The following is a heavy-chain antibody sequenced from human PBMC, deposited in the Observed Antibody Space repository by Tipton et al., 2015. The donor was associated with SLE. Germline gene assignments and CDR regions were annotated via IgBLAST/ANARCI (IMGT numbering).Heavy chain of an antibody. D-gene: IGHD6-13*01. CDR1: GFTFSSYG. V-gene: IGHV3-30*02. CDR2: IRYDGSNK. CDR3: AKDWKQQLTYDAFDI. J-gene: IGHJ3*02. Sequence: SGFTFSSYGMHWVRQAPGKGLEWVAFIRYDGSNKYYADSVKGRFTISRDNSKNTLYLQMNSLRAEDTAVYYCAKDWKQQLTYDAFDIWGQGTMVTVSS.